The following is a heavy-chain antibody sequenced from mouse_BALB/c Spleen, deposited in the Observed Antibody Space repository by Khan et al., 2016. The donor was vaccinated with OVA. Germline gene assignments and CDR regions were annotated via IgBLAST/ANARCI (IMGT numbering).Heavy chain of an antibody. CDR3: ARTARIKY. V-gene: IGHV3-2*02. Sequence: DVKLQESGPGLVKPSQSLSLTCTVTGYSITSGYGWNWIRQFQGNKLEWMGYISYSGSTNYNPSLKSRISITRDTSKNQFFLQLNSVTTEDTATYYCARTARIKYWGQGTTLTVSS. CDR1: GYSITSGYG. D-gene: IGHD1-2*01. J-gene: IGHJ2*01. CDR2: ISYSGST.